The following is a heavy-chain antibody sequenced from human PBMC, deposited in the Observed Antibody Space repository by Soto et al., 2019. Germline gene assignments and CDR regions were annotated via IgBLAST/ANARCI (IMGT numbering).Heavy chain of an antibody. CDR3: AREHCTNGVCYSPRSPIDY. J-gene: IGHJ4*02. V-gene: IGHV3-21*01. CDR2: ISSSSSYI. Sequence: GGSLILSCAASGFTFSSYSMNWVRQAPGKGLEWVSSISSSSSYIYYADSVKGRFTISRDNAKNSLYLQMNSLRAEDTAVYYCAREHCTNGVCYSPRSPIDYWGQGTLVTVSS. D-gene: IGHD2-8*01. CDR1: GFTFSSYS.